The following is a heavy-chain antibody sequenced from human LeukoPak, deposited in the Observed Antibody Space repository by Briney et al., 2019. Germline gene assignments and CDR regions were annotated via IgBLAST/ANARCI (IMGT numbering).Heavy chain of an antibody. CDR1: GGTFSSYA. V-gene: IGHV1-69*13. Sequence: SVKVSCKASGGTFSSYAISWVRQAPGQGLEWMGGIIPIFGTANYAQKFQGRVTITADESTSTAYMELSSLRSEDTAVYYCARATMVRGVPETPFGYWGQGTLVTVSS. CDR2: IIPIFGTA. J-gene: IGHJ4*02. D-gene: IGHD3-10*01. CDR3: ARATMVRGVPETPFGY.